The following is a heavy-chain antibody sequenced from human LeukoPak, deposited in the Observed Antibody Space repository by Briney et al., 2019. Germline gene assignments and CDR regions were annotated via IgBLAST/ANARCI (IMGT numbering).Heavy chain of an antibody. CDR2: INTRTGTP. J-gene: IGHJ4*02. V-gene: IGHV7-4-1*02. CDR3: ASRYPSADAFDI. CDR1: GYTFNRNA. Sequence: ASVKVSCKASGYTFNRNAINWVRQAPGQGLEWMGWINTRTGTPTYAQSFTGRFVFSLDISVTTAYLQISKLKAEDTAFYYCASRYPSADAFDIWGQGTLVTVSS. D-gene: IGHD2-2*01.